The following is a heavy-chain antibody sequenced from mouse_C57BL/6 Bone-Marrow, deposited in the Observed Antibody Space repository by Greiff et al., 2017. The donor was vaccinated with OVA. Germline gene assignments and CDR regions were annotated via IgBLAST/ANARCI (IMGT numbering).Heavy chain of an antibody. J-gene: IGHJ1*03. CDR1: GYTFTDYY. Sequence: EVQLQQSGPELVKPGASVKISCKASGYTFTDYYMNWVKQSHGKSLEWIGDINPNNGGTSYNQKFKGKATLTVDKSSSTAYMELRSLTSEDSAVYYCARCFYYDYVRSYWYFDVWGTGTTVTVSS. D-gene: IGHD2-4*01. CDR2: INPNNGGT. V-gene: IGHV1-26*01. CDR3: ARCFYYDYVRSYWYFDV.